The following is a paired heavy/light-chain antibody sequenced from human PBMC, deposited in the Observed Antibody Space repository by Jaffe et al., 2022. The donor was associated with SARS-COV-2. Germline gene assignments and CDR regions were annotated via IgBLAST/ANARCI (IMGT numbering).Light chain of an antibody. CDR2: RNN. J-gene: IGLJ3*02. CDR3: SAWDSSLSAWV. CDR1: KNNVGHEG. V-gene: IGLV10-54*01. Sequence: QAGLTQPPSVSKGLRQTATLTCTGNKNNVGHEGAAWLQQHQGHPPKLLSYRNNNRPSGISERLSASRSGNTASLTITGLQPEDEADYYCSAWDSSLSAWVFGGGTKLTVL.
Heavy chain of an antibody. D-gene: IGHD3-16*01. CDR2: IWSDGSNT. CDR1: GFTFSTYG. V-gene: IGHV3-33*01. J-gene: IGHJ3*02. CDR3: AREFMTEPGMGAFDI. Sequence: QEQLVESGGGVVQPGMSLKLSCVGSGFTFSTYGIHWVRQAPGKGLEWVALIWSDGSNTYYADSVKGRFIISRDNSKNSLYLQMSSLGAEDTAVYYCAREFMTEPGMGAFDIWGQGTMVTVSS.